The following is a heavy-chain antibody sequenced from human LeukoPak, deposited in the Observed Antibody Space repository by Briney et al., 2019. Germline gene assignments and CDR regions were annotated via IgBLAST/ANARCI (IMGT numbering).Heavy chain of an antibody. D-gene: IGHD4-17*01. V-gene: IGHV4-34*01. CDR2: INHSGST. CDR1: GGSFSGHY. CDR3: ARYDYGDYYFDY. J-gene: IGHJ4*02. Sequence: SETLSLTCTVYGGSFSGHYWSWIRQPPGKGLEWIGEINHSGSTNYNPSLKSRVTISVDTSKNQFSLKLSSVTAADTAVYYCARYDYGDYYFDYWGQGTLVTVSS.